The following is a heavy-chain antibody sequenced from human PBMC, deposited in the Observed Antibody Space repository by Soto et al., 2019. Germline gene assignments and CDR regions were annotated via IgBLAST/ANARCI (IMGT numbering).Heavy chain of an antibody. V-gene: IGHV4-39*01. D-gene: IGHD2-15*01. CDR1: GGSISSYF. CDR2: IYYSGTT. J-gene: IGHJ4*02. Sequence: PAETLSLTCTVSGGSISSYFWAGIRQPPGKGLEWIGSIYYSGTTYYNPSLKSRVTISVDRSKTQFSLNLSTVTAADTSVFSCATLGTPSSGLHCFVYWGPGPLVTVST. CDR3: ATLGTPSSGLHCFVY.